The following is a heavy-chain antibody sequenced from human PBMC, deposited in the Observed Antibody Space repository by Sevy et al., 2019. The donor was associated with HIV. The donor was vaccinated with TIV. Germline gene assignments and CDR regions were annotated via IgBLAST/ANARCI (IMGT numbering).Heavy chain of an antibody. CDR3: ARDYYGSGSYYL. V-gene: IGHV3-21*01. J-gene: IGHJ4*02. D-gene: IGHD3-10*01. CDR1: GFTFSSYS. CDR2: ISSSSSYI. Sequence: GESLKISCAASGFTFSSYSMNWVRQAPGKGLEWVSSISSSSSYIYYADSVKDRFTISRDNAKNSLYLQMNSLRAEDTAVYYCARDYYGSGSYYLWVQGTLVTVSS.